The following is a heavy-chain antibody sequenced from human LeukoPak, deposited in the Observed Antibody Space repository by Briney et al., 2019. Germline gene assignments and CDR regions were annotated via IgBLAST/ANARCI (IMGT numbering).Heavy chain of an antibody. Sequence: PSETLSLTCAVSGASISISNWWGWVRQPPGKGLEWIGEFFHTGITNYNPSLKNRVTISVDKSKNQFSLTLSSVTAADTAVYYCASVDGDNVFGVVGHFWGQGALVIVS. CDR3: ASVDGDNVFGVVGHF. D-gene: IGHD3-3*01. V-gene: IGHV4-4*02. J-gene: IGHJ4*02. CDR2: FFHTGIT. CDR1: GASISISNW.